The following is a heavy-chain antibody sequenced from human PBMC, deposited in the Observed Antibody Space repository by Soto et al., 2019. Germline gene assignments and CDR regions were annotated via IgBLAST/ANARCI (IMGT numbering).Heavy chain of an antibody. CDR3: ARDGQGSGWYVGSGWYYYYGMDV. Sequence: PGGSLRLSCAASGFTFSSYSMNWVRQAPGKGLEWVSSISSSSSYIYYADSVKGRFTISRDNAKNSLYLQMNSLRAEDTAVYYCARDGQGSGWYVGSGWYYYYGMDVWGQGTTVTVSS. V-gene: IGHV3-21*01. CDR2: ISSSSSYI. D-gene: IGHD6-19*01. CDR1: GFTFSSYS. J-gene: IGHJ6*02.